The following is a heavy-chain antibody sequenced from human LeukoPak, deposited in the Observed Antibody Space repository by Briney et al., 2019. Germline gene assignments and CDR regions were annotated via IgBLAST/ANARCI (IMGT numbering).Heavy chain of an antibody. J-gene: IGHJ5*02. Sequence: SETLSLTCTVSGGSISSSNCYWGWIRQPPGKGLEWIGNIYYSGSTHYNPSLKSRVTISADKSKNQFSLKLSSLTAADTAVYYCARTYYGSGSSWFDPWGQGTLVTVSS. D-gene: IGHD3-10*01. CDR2: IYYSGST. CDR1: GGSISSSNCY. CDR3: ARTYYGSGSSWFDP. V-gene: IGHV4-39*07.